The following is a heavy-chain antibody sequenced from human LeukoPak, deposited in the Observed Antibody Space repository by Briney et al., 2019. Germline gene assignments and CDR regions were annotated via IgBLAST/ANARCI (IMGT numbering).Heavy chain of an antibody. V-gene: IGHV4-59*01. Sequence: SETLSLTCTVSGGSISTYYWNWIRQPPGKGLEWIGYIYHSGSTNYNPSLQSRVTISVDTSKNQFSLNLNSVTAADTAVYYCARGGAARLHFQNWGQGALVTVSS. CDR2: IYHSGST. CDR1: GGSISTYY. D-gene: IGHD6-6*01. CDR3: ARGGAARLHFQN. J-gene: IGHJ1*01.